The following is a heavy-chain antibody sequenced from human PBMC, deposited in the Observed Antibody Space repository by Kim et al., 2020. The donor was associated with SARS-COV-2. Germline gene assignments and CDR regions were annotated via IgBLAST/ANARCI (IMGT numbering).Heavy chain of an antibody. V-gene: IGHV3-30*03. D-gene: IGHD6-13*01. CDR2: ISYDGSNK. CDR3: ASGRSYEQLVAPIDY. Sequence: GGSLRLSCAASGFTFSSYGMHWVRQAPGKGLEWVAVISYDGSNKYYADSVKGRFTISRDNSKNTLYLQMNSLRAEDTAVYYCASGRSYEQLVAPIDYWG. CDR1: GFTFSSYG. J-gene: IGHJ4*01.